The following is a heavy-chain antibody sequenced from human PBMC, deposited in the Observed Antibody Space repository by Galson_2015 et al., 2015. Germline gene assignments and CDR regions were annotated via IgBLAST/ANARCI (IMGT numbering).Heavy chain of an antibody. D-gene: IGHD1-1*01. CDR1: GDRVSSDSAA. CDR2: TYYNSKWYN. V-gene: IGHV6-1*01. CDR3: ARTPAIGTDY. Sequence: CAISGDRVSSDSAAWNWIRQSPSRGLEWLGRTYYNSKWYNDYASSVKSRISISPDTSKNQFSLHLNSVNPEDTAVYYCARTPAIGTDYWVQGTLVTVSP. J-gene: IGHJ4*02.